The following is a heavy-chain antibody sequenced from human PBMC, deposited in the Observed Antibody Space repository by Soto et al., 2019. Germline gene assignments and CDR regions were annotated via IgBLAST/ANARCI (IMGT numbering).Heavy chain of an antibody. D-gene: IGHD1-26*01. CDR2: IIPIFGTA. V-gene: IGHV1-69*01. Sequence: QVQLVQSGAEVKKPGSSVKVSCKASGGTFSSYAISWVRQAPGQGLECMGGIIPIFGTANYAQKFQGIFAITAHDSTITAYMELSSLRSEDTAVYYCARDRGSYSYAFDIWGQGTMVTVSS. CDR1: GGTFSSYA. CDR3: ARDRGSYSYAFDI. J-gene: IGHJ3*02.